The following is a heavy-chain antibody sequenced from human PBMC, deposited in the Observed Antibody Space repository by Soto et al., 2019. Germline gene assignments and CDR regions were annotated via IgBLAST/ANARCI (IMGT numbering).Heavy chain of an antibody. D-gene: IGHD6-13*01. J-gene: IGHJ4*02. CDR3: ARASAYSTPWSFDN. CDR2: ISGFNGNT. Sequence: ASVKVSCKASGYTFSRYGISWVRQAPGQGLEWMGWISGFNGNTTESEKLQGRVTLTTDTAANTAHMELRGLRSDDTAVYYCARASAYSTPWSFDNWGQGTLVTVSS. CDR1: GYTFSRYG. V-gene: IGHV1-18*01.